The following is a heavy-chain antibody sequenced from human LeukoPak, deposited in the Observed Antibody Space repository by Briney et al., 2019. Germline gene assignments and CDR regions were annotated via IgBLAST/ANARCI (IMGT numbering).Heavy chain of an antibody. J-gene: IGHJ6*03. D-gene: IGHD1-26*01. V-gene: IGHV3-48*01. CDR2: ISSCSSTI. CDR1: GFTFSSYS. Sequence: GGSLRLSRAASGFTFSSYSMNWVRQAPGKGLEWVSYISSCSSTIYYADSVKGRFTISRDNAKNSLYLQMNSLRAEDTAVYYCARSLRGSYYSYYYYYYMDVWGKGTTVTVSS. CDR3: ARSLRGSYYSYYYYYYMDV.